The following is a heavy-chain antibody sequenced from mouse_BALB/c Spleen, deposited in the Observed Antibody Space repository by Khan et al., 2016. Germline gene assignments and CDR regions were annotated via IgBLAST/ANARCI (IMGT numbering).Heavy chain of an antibody. CDR2: IDPANGNT. V-gene: IGHV14-3*02. Sequence: VQLKESGAELVKPGASVKLSCTASGFNIKDTYMHWVKQRPEQGLEWIGRIDPANGNTKYDPKFQGKATITADTSSNTAYLQLSSLTSEDTAVYYCTRSSWEWFAYWGQGTLVTVSA. J-gene: IGHJ3*01. CDR3: TRSSWEWFAY. D-gene: IGHD4-1*01. CDR1: GFNIKDTY.